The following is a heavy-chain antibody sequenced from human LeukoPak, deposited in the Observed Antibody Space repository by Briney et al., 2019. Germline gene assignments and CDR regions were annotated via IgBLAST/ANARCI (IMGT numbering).Heavy chain of an antibody. J-gene: IGHJ4*02. V-gene: IGHV3-11*04. CDR2: ISSSSSTV. CDR1: GFTFSDYY. Sequence: SGGSLRLSCAASGFTFSDYYMSWIRQAPGKGLEWVSYISSSSSTVYYADSVKGRFTVSRDNAKNSLYLQMNSLRAEDTAVYYCARGEEYTSSWYAAPGYWGQGTLVTVSS. CDR3: ARGEEYTSSWYAAPGY. D-gene: IGHD6-13*01.